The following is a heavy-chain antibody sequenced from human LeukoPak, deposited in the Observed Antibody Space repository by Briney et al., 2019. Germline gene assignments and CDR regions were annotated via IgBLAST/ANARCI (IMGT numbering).Heavy chain of an antibody. V-gene: IGHV3-7*01. D-gene: IGHD3-9*01. CDR2: LNRDGSER. Sequence: GGSLRLSCGASGFTFTSHWMSWVRQVPGKGLEWVANLNRDGSERQYVDSVKGRFTISRDNAKNSLYLQMNSLRAEDTALYYCARDHSIDYWGQGTLVTVSS. CDR1: GFTFTSHW. J-gene: IGHJ4*02. CDR3: ARDHSIDY.